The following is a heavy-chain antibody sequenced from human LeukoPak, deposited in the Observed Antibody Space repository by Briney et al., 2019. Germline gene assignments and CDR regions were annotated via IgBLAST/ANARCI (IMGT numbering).Heavy chain of an antibody. CDR2: IYYSGST. V-gene: IGHV4-30-4*01. CDR1: GGSISSGDYY. J-gene: IGHJ4*02. Sequence: PSQTLSLTCTVSGGSISSGDYYWSWIRQPPGKGLEWIGYIYYSGSTYYNPSLKSRVTISVDTSKNQFSLKLSSVTVADTAVYYCARDPPPVDYYGSGSYYGYWGQGTLVTVSS. CDR3: ARDPPPVDYYGSGSYYGY. D-gene: IGHD3-10*01.